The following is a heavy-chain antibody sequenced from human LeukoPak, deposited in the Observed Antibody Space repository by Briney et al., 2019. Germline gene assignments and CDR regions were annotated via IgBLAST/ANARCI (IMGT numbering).Heavy chain of an antibody. Sequence: SETLSLTCTVSGGSISSGDYYWSWIRQPPGKGLEWIGYIYYSGSTYYNPSLKSRVTISVDTSKNQFSLKLSSVTAADTAVYYCAREIRPNWFDPWGQGALVTVSS. J-gene: IGHJ5*02. V-gene: IGHV4-30-4*01. CDR3: AREIRPNWFDP. CDR1: GGSISSGDYY. CDR2: IYYSGST.